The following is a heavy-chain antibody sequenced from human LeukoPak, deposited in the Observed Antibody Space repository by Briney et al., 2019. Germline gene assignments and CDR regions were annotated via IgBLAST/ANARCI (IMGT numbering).Heavy chain of an antibody. V-gene: IGHV4-39*01. J-gene: IGHJ4*02. D-gene: IGHD3/OR15-3a*01. CDR3: ARQTGSGLFILP. CDR1: GVSISSSNSY. CDR2: IYYSGNT. Sequence: PETLSLTCTVSGVSISSSNSYWGWIRQPPGKGLEWIGSIYYSGNTYYNASLKSQVSISIDTSKNQFSLKLTSVTAADTAVYYCARQTGSGLFILPGGQGTLVTVSS.